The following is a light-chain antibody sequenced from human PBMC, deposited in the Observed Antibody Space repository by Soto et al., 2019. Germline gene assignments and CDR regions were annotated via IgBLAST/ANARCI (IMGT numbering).Light chain of an antibody. Sequence: EIVLTQSPGTLSLSPGARATLSCRASQSVSNNYLAWYQQRPGQAPRLLIYGASSRATGIPNRFSGSGSGTDLTLTISRLEPEDFAVYYCQQYGSSRTFGQGTKV. J-gene: IGKJ1*01. CDR3: QQYGSSRT. V-gene: IGKV3-20*01. CDR2: GAS. CDR1: QSVSNNY.